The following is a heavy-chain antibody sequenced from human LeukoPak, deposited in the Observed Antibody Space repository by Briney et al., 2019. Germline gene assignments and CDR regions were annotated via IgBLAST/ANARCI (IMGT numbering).Heavy chain of an antibody. V-gene: IGHV4-39*01. CDR3: ARHSADDAWSGEPPNPFDI. Sequence: SETLSLTCTVSGGSIGSSGYYWGWIRQPPGKGLEGIGRIYWTGSTYYTPPLKSLLTMSVAKSKKKLSLNLSSVTAADTAVYYCARHSADDAWSGEPPNPFDIWGQGKPVTVSS. CDR1: GGSIGSSGYY. J-gene: IGHJ3*02. CDR2: IYWTGST. D-gene: IGHD3-10*01.